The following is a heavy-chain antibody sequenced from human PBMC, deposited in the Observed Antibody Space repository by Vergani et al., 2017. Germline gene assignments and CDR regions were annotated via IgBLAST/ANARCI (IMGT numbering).Heavy chain of an antibody. Sequence: QLQLQASGPGLVKPSATPSLTCSVSGASIRSSNYYLGWIRQPPGKGLEWIASIYYSGSTYYNPSLKSRVTISVDTSKNQFSLKLSSVTAADTAVYFCARHSTVEWLVKLGWIDPWGQGILVTVAS. CDR3: ARHSTVEWLVKLGWIDP. D-gene: IGHD6-19*01. CDR2: IYYSGST. CDR1: GASIRSSNYY. J-gene: IGHJ5*02. V-gene: IGHV4-39*01.